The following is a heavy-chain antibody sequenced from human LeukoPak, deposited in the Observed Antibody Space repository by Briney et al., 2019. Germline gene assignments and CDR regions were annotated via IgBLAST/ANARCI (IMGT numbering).Heavy chain of an antibody. CDR3: ARTPNRDGYSHIDF. V-gene: IGHV3-23*01. CDR1: GFTFTNHA. D-gene: IGHD5-24*01. CDR2: LSDSGAST. Sequence: GGSLRLSCAASGFTFTNHAMAWVRLAPGKGLEWVSTLSDSGASTYYPDSVKGRLTISRDNSRNTLYLQMDSLRGDDTGVYFCARTPNRDGYSHIDFWGQGALVTVSS. J-gene: IGHJ4*02.